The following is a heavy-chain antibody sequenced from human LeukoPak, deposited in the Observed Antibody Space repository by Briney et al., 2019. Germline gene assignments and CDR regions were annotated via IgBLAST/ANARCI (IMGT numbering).Heavy chain of an antibody. V-gene: IGHV3-30*04. CDR2: ISYDGNNK. CDR1: GFTFSNYA. CDR3: ARASPVYSSLDY. D-gene: IGHD4-11*01. J-gene: IGHJ4*02. Sequence: XAXSGFTFSNYAMHWVRQAPGEGLDWVALISYDGNNKYYPDSVKGRFTISRDNSKNTLYLQMNSLRAEDTAIYYCARASPVYSSLDYWGQGTLVTVSS.